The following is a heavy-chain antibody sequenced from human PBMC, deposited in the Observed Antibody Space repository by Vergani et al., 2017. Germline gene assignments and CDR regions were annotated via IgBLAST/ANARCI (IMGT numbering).Heavy chain of an antibody. D-gene: IGHD3-9*01. CDR1: GFTFSSYA. J-gene: IGHJ3*02. CDR2: ISGSGGRT. Sequence: EVQLLESGGGLVQPGGSLRLSCAASGFTFSSYAMSWVRQAPGKGLEWVSAISGSGGRTYYADSVKGRFTISRDNSKNTLYLQMNSLRAEYTAVFYCARDLSDILTENSFDIWGQGTMVTVSS. V-gene: IGHV3-23*01. CDR3: ARDLSDILTENSFDI.